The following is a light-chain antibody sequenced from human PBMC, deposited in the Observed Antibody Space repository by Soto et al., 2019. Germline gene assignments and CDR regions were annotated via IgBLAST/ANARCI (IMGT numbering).Light chain of an antibody. CDR3: SSYTSGSTRV. J-gene: IGLJ1*01. Sequence: QSALTQPASVSGSPGQSITISCTGTSSDVGGYNSVSWYQQNPGKAPKLMIYDVNNRPSGVSHRFSGSKSGNTDSLTIAGLQVEDEADYYCSSYTSGSTRVFGTGTELAVL. CDR2: DVN. V-gene: IGLV2-14*01. CDR1: SSDVGGYNS.